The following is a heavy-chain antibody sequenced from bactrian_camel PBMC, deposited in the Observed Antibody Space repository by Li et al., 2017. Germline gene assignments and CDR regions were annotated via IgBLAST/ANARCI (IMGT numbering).Heavy chain of an antibody. V-gene: IGHV3S40*01. CDR3: AKSVLSIRGLFDY. J-gene: IGHJ4*01. CDR2: INSDGMT. Sequence: VQLVESGGGLVQPGGSLRLSCAASGFTFGTYVMSWVRQAPGSGLEWISSINSDGMTWYADSVMGRFTVSRDNAKNTLYLQLNSLKTEDTAMYYCAKSVLSIRGLFDYWGQGTQVTVS. D-gene: IGHD3*01. CDR1: GFTFGTYV.